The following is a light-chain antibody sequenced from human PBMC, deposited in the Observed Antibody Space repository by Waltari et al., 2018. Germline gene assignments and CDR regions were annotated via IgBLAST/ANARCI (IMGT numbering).Light chain of an antibody. CDR2: GAS. J-gene: IGKJ1*01. Sequence: EIVLTQSPGTLSLSPGEIATLSCRASQSVASSCLAWFPQKPGQAPRLLIYGASSRATGVPDRFSGSGSGTDFTLTIDRLEPEDFAVYYCQQYGSSPRTFGQGTKVEI. V-gene: IGKV3-20*01. CDR3: QQYGSSPRT. CDR1: QSVASSC.